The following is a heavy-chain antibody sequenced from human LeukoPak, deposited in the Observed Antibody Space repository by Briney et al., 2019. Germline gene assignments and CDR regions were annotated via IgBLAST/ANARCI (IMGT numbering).Heavy chain of an antibody. V-gene: IGHV1-46*01. J-gene: IGHJ6*03. CDR2: SNPSGGST. CDR3: DYGHDYYYYHYMDV. D-gene: IGHD3-10*01. CDR1: GDTFTTDY. Sequence: ASVKVSCKASGDTFTTDYIHWVRQGPGQGPEWMGVSNPSGGSTTNAQKFQGRVTMTRDTSTSTVYMELSSLRSEDTAIYYCDYGHDYYYYHYMDVWGKGTTVTVSS.